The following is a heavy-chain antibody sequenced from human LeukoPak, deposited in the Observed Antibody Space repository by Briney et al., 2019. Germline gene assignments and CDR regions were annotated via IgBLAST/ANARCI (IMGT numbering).Heavy chain of an antibody. J-gene: IGHJ5*02. Sequence: SETLSLTCTVSGGSISSYYWSWIRQPAGKGLEWIGRIYTSGNTNYNPSLESRVTMSLDTSRNQFSLKLRSVTAANTAVYYCARDSGYDLNCFDPWGQGTLVTVSS. CDR1: GGSISSYY. CDR2: IYTSGNT. V-gene: IGHV4-4*07. CDR3: ARDSGYDLNCFDP. D-gene: IGHD5-12*01.